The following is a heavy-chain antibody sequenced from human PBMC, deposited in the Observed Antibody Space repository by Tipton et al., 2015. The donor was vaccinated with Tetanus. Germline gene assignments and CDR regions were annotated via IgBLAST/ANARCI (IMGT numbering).Heavy chain of an antibody. D-gene: IGHD3-10*01. J-gene: IGHJ6*02. CDR3: AGDGEKIMTSDRRQRRATNYYYHYGLDV. CDR1: GGSLSGYH. Sequence: LRLSCTVSGGSLSGYHWNWIRQSPGKGLEWIGNIYHSESANYNPSLKSRVTISVDTSKNQITLTLKSVTAADTALYYCAGDGEKIMTSDRRQRRATNYYYHYGLDVWGQGTTVTVS. V-gene: IGHV4-59*01. CDR2: IYHSESA.